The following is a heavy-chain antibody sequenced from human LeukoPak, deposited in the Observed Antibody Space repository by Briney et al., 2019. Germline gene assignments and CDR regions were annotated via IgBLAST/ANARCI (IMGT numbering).Heavy chain of an antibody. J-gene: IGHJ4*02. CDR3: ATLADY. CDR2: ISYDGSNK. V-gene: IGHV3-30*01. CDR1: GFSFSSYA. Sequence: PGGSLRLSCAASGFSFSSYAMHWVRQAPGKGLEWVAVISYDGSNKYYADSVKGRFTISRDNSKNTLYLQMNSLRAEDTAVYYCATLADYWGQGTLVTVSS.